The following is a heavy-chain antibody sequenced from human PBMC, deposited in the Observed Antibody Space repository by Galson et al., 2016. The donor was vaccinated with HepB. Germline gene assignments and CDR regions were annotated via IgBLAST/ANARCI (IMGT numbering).Heavy chain of an antibody. CDR2: IYHTGTS. CDR3: ARAAIIPGAKMVFDP. Sequence: ETLSLTCAVSGASISDSNWWTWVRHVPGKGLEWIGEIYHTGTSNNNPFLSSRFTLSVDKSRNQFSLNLTSVTAADTAVYYCARAAIIPGAKMVFDPWGQGILVTVSS. CDR1: GASISDSNW. V-gene: IGHV4-4*02. D-gene: IGHD4/OR15-4a*01. J-gene: IGHJ5*02.